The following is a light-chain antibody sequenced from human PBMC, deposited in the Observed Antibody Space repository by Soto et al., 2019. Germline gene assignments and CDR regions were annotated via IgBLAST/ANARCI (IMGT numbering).Light chain of an antibody. J-gene: IGLJ1*01. CDR1: SSDVGGYNF. V-gene: IGLV2-8*01. CDR3: SSDAATNNYV. CDR2: EVT. Sequence: QSVLTQPPSASGSPGQSVTISCTGTSSDVGGYNFVSWYQQHPGKAPQLIIYEVTKRPSGVPDRFSGSKSGNTASLTVSGLQTEDEADYYCSSDAATNNYVFGSGTKVTVL.